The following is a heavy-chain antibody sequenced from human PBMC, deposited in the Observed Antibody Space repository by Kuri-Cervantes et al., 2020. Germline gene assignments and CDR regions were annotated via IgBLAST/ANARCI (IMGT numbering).Heavy chain of an antibody. CDR1: GYSISSGYY. D-gene: IGHD2-2*01. V-gene: IGHV4-38-2*01. J-gene: IGHJ4*02. CDR3: ARGGTTLVDY. CDR2: IYTSGNT. Sequence: GSLRLSCAVSGYSISSGYYWGWIRQPPGKGLEWIGRIYTSGNTNYNPSLKSRVTMSVDNSRNQFSLELRSVTAADTAVYYCARGGTTLVDYWGQGILVTVSS.